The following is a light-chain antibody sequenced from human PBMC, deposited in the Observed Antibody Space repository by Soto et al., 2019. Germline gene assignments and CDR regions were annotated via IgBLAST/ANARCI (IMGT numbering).Light chain of an antibody. CDR1: SSNIGSNY. Sequence: QSVLTQPPSASGTPGQRVTISCSGSSSNIGSNYVYWYQQLPGTAPRLLIYRNNQRTSGVPDRFSGSKSGTSASLAISGLRSEDEADYYCPAWDDSLSGRVFGGGTKLTVL. V-gene: IGLV1-47*01. CDR2: RNN. CDR3: PAWDDSLSGRV. J-gene: IGLJ3*02.